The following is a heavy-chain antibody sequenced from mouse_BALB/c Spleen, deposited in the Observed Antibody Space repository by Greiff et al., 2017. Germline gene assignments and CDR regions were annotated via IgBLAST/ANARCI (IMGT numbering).Heavy chain of an antibody. CDR2: ISSGGST. V-gene: IGHV5-6-5*01. CDR1: GFTFSSYA. CDR3: ARGGGFAY. J-gene: IGHJ3*01. Sequence: EVHLVESGGGLVKPGGSLKLSCAASGFTFSSYAMSWVRQTPEKRLEWVASISSGGSTYYPDSGKGRFTISRDNARNILYLQMSSLRSEDTAMYYCARGGGFAYWGQGTLVTVSA.